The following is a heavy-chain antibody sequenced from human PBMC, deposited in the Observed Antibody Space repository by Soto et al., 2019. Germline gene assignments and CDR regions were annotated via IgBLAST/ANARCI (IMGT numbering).Heavy chain of an antibody. CDR1: GYTFTSYA. Sequence: GASVKVSCKASGYTFTSYAMHWVRQAPGQRLEWMGWISADNGNTNYAQKLQGRVTMTTDTSTSTAYMELRSLRSDDTAVYYCARDPRIFGVVISRDYYYYGMDVWGQGTTVTVSS. D-gene: IGHD3-3*01. J-gene: IGHJ6*02. CDR3: ARDPRIFGVVISRDYYYYGMDV. V-gene: IGHV1-18*01. CDR2: ISADNGNT.